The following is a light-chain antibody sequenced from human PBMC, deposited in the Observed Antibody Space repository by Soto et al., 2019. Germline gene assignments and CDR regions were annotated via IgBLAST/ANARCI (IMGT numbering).Light chain of an antibody. CDR1: SGHRTYS. J-gene: IGLJ2*01. Sequence: QSVLTQSPSASASLGASVKLTCTLSSGHRTYSIAWHQQQPEKGPRYLMTLNSDGRHSKGDGIPERFSGSSSGAERYLTIPSLQSEDEADYYCQTWGTGTVVFGGGTKVTVL. CDR2: LNSDGRH. CDR3: QTWGTGTVV. V-gene: IGLV4-69*02.